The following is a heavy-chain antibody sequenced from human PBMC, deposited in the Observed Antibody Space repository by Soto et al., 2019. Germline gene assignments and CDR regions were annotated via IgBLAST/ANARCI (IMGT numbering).Heavy chain of an antibody. Sequence: GSLRLSCVASGFSFSEYYMSWIRQIPGKGLEWISYISSSSSSIYYADSVKGRFTISRDNAKNSLYLQMNSLRAEDTAIYYCARGSGSQSYYYFYGLDVWGQGTTVTVSS. D-gene: IGHD1-26*01. CDR3: ARGSGSQSYYYFYGLDV. CDR1: GFSFSEYY. J-gene: IGHJ6*02. V-gene: IGHV3-11*04. CDR2: ISSSSSSI.